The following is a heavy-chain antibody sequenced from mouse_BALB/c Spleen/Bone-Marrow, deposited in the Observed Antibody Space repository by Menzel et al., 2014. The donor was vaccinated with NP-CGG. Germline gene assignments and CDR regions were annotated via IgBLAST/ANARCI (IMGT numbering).Heavy chain of an antibody. V-gene: IGHV5-9-4*01. Sequence: EVMLVESGGALVKPGGSLKLSCAASGFTFSDYAMSWVRQSPEKRLEWVAEISNGGNYTYYPDTVTGRFTISRDNAKNTLYLEMSSLRSEDTAMYYRSRNSNYSFDFWGQGTTLTVSS. CDR3: SRNSNYSFDF. CDR2: ISNGGNYT. J-gene: IGHJ2*01. CDR1: GFTFSDYA. D-gene: IGHD2-5*01.